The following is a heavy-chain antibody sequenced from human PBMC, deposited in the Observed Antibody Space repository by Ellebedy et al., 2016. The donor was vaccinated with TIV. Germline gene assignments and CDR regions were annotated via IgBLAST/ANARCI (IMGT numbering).Heavy chain of an antibody. J-gene: IGHJ6*02. Sequence: PGGSLRLSCTASGFSFSDYFMSWVRQAPGKGLEWLSYITNTGTTTYYADSVRGRFTVARDNAKNSLYLQMNSLRADDTAVYYCARAREPGYFAYYYYGMDVWGQGTTVTVS. D-gene: IGHD3-9*01. CDR2: ITNTGTTT. CDR1: GFSFSDYF. V-gene: IGHV3-11*01. CDR3: ARAREPGYFAYYYYGMDV.